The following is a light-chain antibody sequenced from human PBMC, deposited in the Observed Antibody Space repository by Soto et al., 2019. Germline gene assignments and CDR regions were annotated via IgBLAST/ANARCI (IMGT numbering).Light chain of an antibody. V-gene: IGLV4-60*02. CDR1: SGHSSYI. Sequence: QLVLTQSSSASASLGSSVKLTWTLSSGHSSYIIAWHQQQPGKAPRYLMKVEGSGSFNKGSGVPDRFSGYRSGADRYLTISNLQFEDEADYYCETWDRNTWVFGGGTKLTVL. J-gene: IGLJ3*02. CDR2: VEGSGSF. CDR3: ETWDRNTWV.